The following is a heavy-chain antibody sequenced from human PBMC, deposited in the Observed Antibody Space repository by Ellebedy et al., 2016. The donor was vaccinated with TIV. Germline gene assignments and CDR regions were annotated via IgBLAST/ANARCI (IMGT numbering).Heavy chain of an antibody. CDR3: AKDGGSSWYFPGCYYGMDV. CDR2: TSGSGGST. D-gene: IGHD6-13*01. CDR1: GFTFSSYA. J-gene: IGHJ6*02. Sequence: GESLKISCAASGFTFSSYAMSWVRQAPGKGLEWVSATSGSGGSTHYADSVTGRFTISRDNSKNTLYLQMNSLRAEDTAVYYCAKDGGSSWYFPGCYYGMDVWGQGTTVTVSS. V-gene: IGHV3-23*01.